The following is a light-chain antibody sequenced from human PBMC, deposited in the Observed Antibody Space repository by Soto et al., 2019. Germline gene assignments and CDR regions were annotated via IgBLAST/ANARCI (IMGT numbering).Light chain of an antibody. V-gene: IGLV2-11*01. CDR3: CSYAGSYSFV. CDR2: DVS. J-gene: IGLJ1*01. Sequence: QSVLTQPGSVSGSPGQSVTISCTGTSSDVGAYNYVSWYQQHPGKAPKFMIYDVSKRPSGVPDRFSGSKSGNTAPLTIAGLQTEDEADYYCCSYAGSYSFVFGTGTKVTVL. CDR1: SSDVGAYNY.